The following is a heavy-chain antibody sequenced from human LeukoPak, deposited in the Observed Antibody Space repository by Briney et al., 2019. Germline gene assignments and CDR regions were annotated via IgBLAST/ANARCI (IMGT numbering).Heavy chain of an antibody. Sequence: PSETLSLTCTVSGGSISSSSYYWGWIRQPPGKGLEWIGSIYYTGSTYYNPSLKSRVTISVDTSKNQFSLKLSSVTAADTAVYYCARGPTVTREYRRDYYYYMDVWGKGTTVTVSS. V-gene: IGHV4-39*07. CDR1: GGSISSSSYY. CDR2: IYYTGST. D-gene: IGHD4-11*01. J-gene: IGHJ6*03. CDR3: ARGPTVTREYRRDYYYYMDV.